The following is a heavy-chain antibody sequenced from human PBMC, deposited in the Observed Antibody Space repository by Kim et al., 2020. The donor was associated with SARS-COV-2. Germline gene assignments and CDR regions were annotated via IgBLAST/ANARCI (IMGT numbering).Heavy chain of an antibody. J-gene: IGHJ4*02. CDR1: GGSISSGDYY. CDR2: IYYSGST. V-gene: IGHV4-30-4*01. CDR3: AREWEVVTAILGY. D-gene: IGHD2-21*02. Sequence: SETLSLTCTVSGGSISSGDYYWSWIRQPPGKGLEWIGYIYYSGSTYYNPSLKSRVTISVDTSKNQFSLKLSSVTAADTAVYYCAREWEVVTAILGYWGQGTLVTVSS.